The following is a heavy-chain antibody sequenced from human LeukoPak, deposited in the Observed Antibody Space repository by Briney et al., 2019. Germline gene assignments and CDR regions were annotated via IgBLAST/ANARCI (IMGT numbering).Heavy chain of an antibody. D-gene: IGHD2-21*01. CDR2: IYYSGST. J-gene: IGHJ4*02. Sequence: GSLRLSCAASGFTFSSYSMNWVRQPPGKGLEWIGSIYYSGSTYYNPSLKSRVTISVDTSKNQFSLKLSSVTAADTAVYYCARQNRGLLWWIWGQGTLVTVSS. CDR3: ARQNRGLLWWI. V-gene: IGHV4-39*01. CDR1: GFTFSSYSMN.